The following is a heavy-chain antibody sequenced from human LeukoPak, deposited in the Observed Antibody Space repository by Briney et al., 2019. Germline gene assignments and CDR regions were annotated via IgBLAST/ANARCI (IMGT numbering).Heavy chain of an antibody. V-gene: IGHV3-48*01. CDR1: GFTFSSYS. D-gene: IGHD6-13*01. J-gene: IGHJ6*02. CDR2: ISSSRTTI. CDR3: AGSSSWYNYYYYGMDV. Sequence: PGGSLRLSCAASGFTFSSYSMNWVRQAPGKGLEWISYISSSRTTIYYADSVKGRFTISRDNAKNSLYLQMNSLRAKDTAVYYCAGSSSWYNYYYYGMDVWGQGTTVTVSS.